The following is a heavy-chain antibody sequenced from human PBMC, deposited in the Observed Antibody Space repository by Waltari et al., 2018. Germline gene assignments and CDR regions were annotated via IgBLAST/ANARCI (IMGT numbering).Heavy chain of an antibody. CDR3: TRQVLGYCTSAPCRRLDS. J-gene: IGHJ4*02. CDR1: GYSINSGYY. V-gene: IGHV4-38-2*01. CDR2: IYHDGSN. Sequence: QVQLQESGPGLLKPSETLSLTCGVPGYSINSGYYWGWIRQPPGKGLEWIGTIYHDGSNFYNPSLKSRLTMSMDTAKNEFSLKLSSVTAADTAVYYCTRQVLGYCTSAPCRRLDSWGQGTLVTVSS. D-gene: IGHD2-2*03.